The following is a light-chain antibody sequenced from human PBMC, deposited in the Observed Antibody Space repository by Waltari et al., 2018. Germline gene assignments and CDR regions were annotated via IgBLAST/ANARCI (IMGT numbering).Light chain of an antibody. CDR1: QDIRND. CDR3: LQQSNYPWT. Sequence: AVQMTQSPSSLPASVGDRVTITCRTSQDIRNDLGWYQYKSGRAPKLLIFATSTLQSGVPSRFSGSGSGTGFALTISSLQPEDSATYYCLQQSNYPWTFGQGTKVEI. V-gene: IGKV1-6*01. CDR2: ATS. J-gene: IGKJ1*01.